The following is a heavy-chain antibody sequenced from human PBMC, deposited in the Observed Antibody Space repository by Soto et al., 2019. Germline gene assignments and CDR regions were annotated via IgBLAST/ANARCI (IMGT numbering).Heavy chain of an antibody. D-gene: IGHD2-21*02. CDR3: ARDLPLHIVVVTGWFDP. CDR1: EFTFSDYY. CDR2: ISSSGSTI. J-gene: IGHJ5*02. Sequence: QVQLVESGGGLVKPGGSLRLSCAASEFTFSDYYMSWIRQAPGKGLEWVSYISSSGSTIYYADSVKGRFTISRDNAKNSLYLQMNSLRAEDTAVYYCARDLPLHIVVVTGWFDPWGQGTLVTVSS. V-gene: IGHV3-11*01.